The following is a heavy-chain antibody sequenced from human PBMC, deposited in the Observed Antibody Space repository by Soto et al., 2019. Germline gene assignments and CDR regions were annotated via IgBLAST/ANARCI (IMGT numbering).Heavy chain of an antibody. CDR1: GFTFSSYP. CDR3: ARNMAKPTYDS. V-gene: IGHV3-23*01. J-gene: IGHJ5*01. CDR2: IDGTGAYI. Sequence: EVQLLESGGGLVQPGGSLRPPCTASGFTFSSYPRTWVRQAPGKGLEWVSAIDGTGAYIYYINSVKGRFTISRDNSKNTLYLQMNSLRAEDTAVYYCARNMAKPTYDSWGQGTLVTVSP. D-gene: IGHD1-1*01.